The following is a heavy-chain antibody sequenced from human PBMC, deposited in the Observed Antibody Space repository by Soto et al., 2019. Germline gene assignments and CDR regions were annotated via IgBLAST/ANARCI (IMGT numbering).Heavy chain of an antibody. CDR1: GGSISSGGYY. V-gene: IGHV4-31*03. CDR3: ARDLSLGYSSSSVPWFDP. D-gene: IGHD6-6*01. Sequence: SETLSLTCTVSGGSISSGGYYWSWIRQHPGKGLEWIGYIYYSGSTYYNPSLKSRVTISVDTSKNQFSLKLSSVTAADTAVYYCARDLSLGYSSSSVPWFDPWGQGTLVTAPQ. J-gene: IGHJ5*02. CDR2: IYYSGST.